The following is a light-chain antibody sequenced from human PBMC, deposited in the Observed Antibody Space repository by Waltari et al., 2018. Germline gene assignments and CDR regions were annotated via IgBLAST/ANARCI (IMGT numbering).Light chain of an antibody. CDR1: NNDIGSYNL. J-gene: IGLJ2*01. CDR2: EVN. V-gene: IGLV2-23*02. CDR3: CSYAGTPRVV. Sequence: QSALTQPASVSGSPGQSITISCTGTNNDIGSYNLVSWYQQHPGKAPKVIIFEVNKRASGVSNLFPCSKAGNTASLTVSGLHPEDEADYYCCSYAGTPRVVFGGGTKLTVL.